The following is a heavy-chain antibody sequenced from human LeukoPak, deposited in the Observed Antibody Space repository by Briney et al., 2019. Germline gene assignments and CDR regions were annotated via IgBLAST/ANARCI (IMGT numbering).Heavy chain of an antibody. V-gene: IGHV1-2*02. J-gene: IGHJ5*02. CDR3: ARVELQQLVRGAFDP. CDR1: GYTFTGYY. Sequence: ASVRVSSKASGYTFTGYYMHWVRQSPGQGLEWMGWIDPNSGGTNYAQKFQCRVTMTRDTSISTAYMELSRLRSDDTAVYYCARVELQQLVRGAFDPWGQGTLVTVSS. D-gene: IGHD6-13*01. CDR2: IDPNSGGT.